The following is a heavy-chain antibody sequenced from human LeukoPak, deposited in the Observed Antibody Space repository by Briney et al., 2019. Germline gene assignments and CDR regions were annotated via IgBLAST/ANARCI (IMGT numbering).Heavy chain of an antibody. CDR2: INHSGST. D-gene: IGHD1-1*01. V-gene: IGHV4-34*01. J-gene: IGHJ4*02. CDR1: GGSFSGYY. CDR3: ARTIWTTYYFDY. Sequence: PSETLSLTCAVYGGSFSGYYWSWIRQPPGKGLEWIGEINHSGSTNYNPSLKSRVTISVDTSKSQFSLKLSSVTAADTAVYYCARTIWTTYYFDYWGQGTLVTVSS.